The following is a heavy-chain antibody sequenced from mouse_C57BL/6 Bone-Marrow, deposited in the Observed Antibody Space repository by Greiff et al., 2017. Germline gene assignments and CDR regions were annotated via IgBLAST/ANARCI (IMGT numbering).Heavy chain of an antibody. J-gene: IGHJ3*01. CDR1: GYSFTDYN. CDR2: INPNYGTT. V-gene: IGHV1-39*01. Sequence: EVQLQQSGPELVKPGASVKISCKASGYSFTDYNMNWVKQSNGKSLEWIGVINPNYGTTSYNQQFKGKATLTVDQSSRTAYMQLNSLPSEDSAVYYCAREEIYGNYEFAYWGQGTLVTVSA. D-gene: IGHD2-1*01. CDR3: AREEIYGNYEFAY.